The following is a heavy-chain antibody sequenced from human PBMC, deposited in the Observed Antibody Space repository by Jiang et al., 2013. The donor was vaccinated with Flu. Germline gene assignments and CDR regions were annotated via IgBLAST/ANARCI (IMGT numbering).Heavy chain of an antibody. CDR3: ASPGFPYYYDSSGSFDY. D-gene: IGHD3-22*01. V-gene: IGHV3-30*04. CDR2: ISYDGSNK. Sequence: TFSSYAMHWVRQAPGKGLEWVAVISYDGSNKYYADSVKGRFTISRDNSKNTLYLQMNSLRAEDTAVYYCASPGFPYYYDSSGSFDYWGQGTLVTVSS. CDR1: TFSSYA. J-gene: IGHJ4*02.